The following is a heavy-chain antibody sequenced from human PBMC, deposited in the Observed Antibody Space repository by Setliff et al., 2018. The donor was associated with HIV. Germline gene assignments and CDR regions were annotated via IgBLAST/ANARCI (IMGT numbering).Heavy chain of an antibody. V-gene: IGHV4-61*09. Sequence: PSETLSLTCSVSGGSISSGNYYWSWIRQSAGKGLEWIGHIYANGSTNYNPSLKSRATISVDRSKNHFSLRLSSVAAADTAVYYCARHSDRTGYYSPFDNWGQGTLVTVLL. D-gene: IGHD3-9*01. CDR2: IYANGST. CDR3: ARHSDRTGYYSPFDN. J-gene: IGHJ4*02. CDR1: GGSISSGNYY.